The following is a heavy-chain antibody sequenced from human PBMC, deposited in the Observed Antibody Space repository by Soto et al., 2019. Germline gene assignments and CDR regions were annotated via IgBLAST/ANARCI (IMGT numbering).Heavy chain of an antibody. J-gene: IGHJ4*02. Sequence: GESLKISCAASGFTFSSYAMHWVRQAPGKGLEWVAVISYDGSNKYYADSVKGRFTISRDNSKNTLYLQMNSLRAEDTAVYYCARDQRGSGSYGDYWGQGTLVTVSS. D-gene: IGHD3-10*01. CDR2: ISYDGSNK. CDR1: GFTFSSYA. V-gene: IGHV3-30*04. CDR3: ARDQRGSGSYGDY.